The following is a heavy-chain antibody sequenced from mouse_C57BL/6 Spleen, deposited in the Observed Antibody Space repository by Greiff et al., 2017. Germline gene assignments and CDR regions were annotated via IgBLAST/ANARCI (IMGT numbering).Heavy chain of an antibody. J-gene: IGHJ3*01. CDR1: GFTFSDYG. CDR2: ISNLAYSI. CDR3: ARHADWDGFAY. Sequence: EVHLVESGGGLVQPGGSLKLSCAASGFTFSDYGMAWVRQAPRKGPEWVAFISNLAYSIYYADTVTGRVTISRENAKNTLYLEMSSLRSEDTAMYYCARHADWDGFAYWGQGTLVTVSA. D-gene: IGHD4-1*01. V-gene: IGHV5-15*01.